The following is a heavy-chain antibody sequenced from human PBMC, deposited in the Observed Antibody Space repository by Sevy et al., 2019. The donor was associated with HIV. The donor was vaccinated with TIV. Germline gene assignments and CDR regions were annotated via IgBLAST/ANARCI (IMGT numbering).Heavy chain of an antibody. CDR2: FDPEDGEA. Sequence: ASVKVSCKVYGYTLTELSMHWVRQTPGKGLEWMGCFDPEDGEAIYSQSFQGRVTLTEDTSPDTAYMELGGLRSEDTAVYYCTGGGHGGCMDVWGQGTTVTVSS. J-gene: IGHJ6*02. V-gene: IGHV1-24*01. CDR1: GYTLTELS. D-gene: IGHD2-15*01. CDR3: TGGGHGGCMDV.